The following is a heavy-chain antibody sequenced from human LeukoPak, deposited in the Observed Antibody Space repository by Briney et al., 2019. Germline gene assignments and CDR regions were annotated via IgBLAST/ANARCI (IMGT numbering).Heavy chain of an antibody. Sequence: TGGSLRLSCAASGFTFRNYVIHWVRQAPGKGLVWIGSIYDSGSTYYNPSLKSRVTISVDTSKNQFSLKLNSVTAADTAVYYCVRHYGPWGQGTLVTVSS. J-gene: IGHJ5*02. V-gene: IGHV4-39*01. CDR2: IYDSGST. CDR1: GFTFRNYVIH. D-gene: IGHD3-10*01. CDR3: VRHYGP.